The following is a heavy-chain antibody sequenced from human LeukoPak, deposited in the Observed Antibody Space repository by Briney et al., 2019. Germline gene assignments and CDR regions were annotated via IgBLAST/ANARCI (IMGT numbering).Heavy chain of an antibody. CDR2: ITGSGANT. V-gene: IGHV3-23*01. Sequence: GGSLRLSCAGSGFSFSTYSINWVRQAPGKGLEWVSGITGSGANTYYADSVKGRFTISRDNSKNTLYLRMNSLGAEDTAVYYCYYYDSSGFYPQTKIDYWGQGTLVTVSS. CDR3: YYYDSSGFYPQTKIDY. CDR1: GFSFSTYS. J-gene: IGHJ4*02. D-gene: IGHD3-22*01.